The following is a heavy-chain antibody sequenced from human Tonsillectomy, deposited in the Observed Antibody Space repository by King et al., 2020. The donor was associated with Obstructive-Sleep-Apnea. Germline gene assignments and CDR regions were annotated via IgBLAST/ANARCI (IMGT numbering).Heavy chain of an antibody. CDR1: GGTFSSYA. CDR3: ASRDYSNYYGMDV. CDR2: SIPIFGTA. Sequence: VQLVESGAEVKKPGSSVKVSCKASGGTFSSYAISWVRQAPGQGLEWMGGSIPIFGTANYAQKFQGRVTITADESTSTAYMELSSLRSEDTAVCYCASRDYSNYYGMDVWGQGTTVTVSS. D-gene: IGHD4-11*01. V-gene: IGHV1-69*01. J-gene: IGHJ6*02.